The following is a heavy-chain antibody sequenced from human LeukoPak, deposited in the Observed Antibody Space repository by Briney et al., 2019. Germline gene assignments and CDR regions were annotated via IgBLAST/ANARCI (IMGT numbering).Heavy chain of an antibody. CDR1: GFTFSSYW. D-gene: IGHD3-9*01. CDR3: ARGQADWLLYGPLEY. CDR2: IKQDGSEK. V-gene: IGHV3-7*01. J-gene: IGHJ4*02. Sequence: GGSLRLSCAASGFTFSSYWMSWVRQAPGKGLEWVANIKQDGSEKYYVDSVKGRFTISRDNAKNSPYLQMNSLRAEDTAVYYCARGQADWLLYGPLEYWGQGTLVTVSS.